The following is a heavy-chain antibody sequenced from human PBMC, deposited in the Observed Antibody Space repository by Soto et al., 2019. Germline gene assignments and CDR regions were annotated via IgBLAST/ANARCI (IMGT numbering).Heavy chain of an antibody. CDR1: GFTFSSYG. CDR3: AKDNVRRYDFRRYYFAY. D-gene: IGHD3-3*01. CDR2: ISYDGSNK. Sequence: GGSLRLSCAASGFTFSSYGMHWVRQAPGKGLEWVAVISYDGSNKYYADSVRGRFTISRDNSKNTLYLQMNSLRAEDTAVYYCAKDNVRRYDFRRYYFAYWGQGTLVTVSS. V-gene: IGHV3-30*18. J-gene: IGHJ4*02.